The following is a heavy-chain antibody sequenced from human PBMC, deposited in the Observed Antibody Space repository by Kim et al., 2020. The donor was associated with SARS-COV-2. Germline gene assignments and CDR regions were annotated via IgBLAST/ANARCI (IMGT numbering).Heavy chain of an antibody. D-gene: IGHD6-19*01. Sequence: GGSLRLSCAASGFTFSSYGMHWVRQAPGKGLEWVAVISYDGSNKYYADSVKGRFTISRDNSKNTLYLQMNSLRAEDTAVYYCAKDSIGFVAVAATMQDYYYNGMDVWGQGTTVTVSS. CDR3: AKDSIGFVAVAATMQDYYYNGMDV. CDR1: GFTFSSYG. V-gene: IGHV3-30*18. J-gene: IGHJ6*02. CDR2: ISYDGSNK.